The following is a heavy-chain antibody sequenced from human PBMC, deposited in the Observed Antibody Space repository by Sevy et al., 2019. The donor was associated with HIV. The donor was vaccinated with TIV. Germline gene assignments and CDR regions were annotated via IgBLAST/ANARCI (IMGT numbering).Heavy chain of an antibody. CDR2: FYYSGDT. J-gene: IGHJ4*02. CDR1: AGSINSDNYY. D-gene: IGHD2-15*01. CDR3: VRHPKGWFYFDF. V-gene: IGHV4-39*01. Sequence: SETLSLTCTVSAGSINSDNYYWGWIRQPPGKGLEWIGTFYYSGDTYFNPSLQDRVTISADTSKQQFSLILNSVTVADTAIYFCVRHPKGWFYFDFRGQGTLVTVSS.